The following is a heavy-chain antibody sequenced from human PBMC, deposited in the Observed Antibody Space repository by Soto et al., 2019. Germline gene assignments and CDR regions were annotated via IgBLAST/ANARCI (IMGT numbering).Heavy chain of an antibody. CDR1: GGTFSSYT. V-gene: IGHV1-69*02. D-gene: IGHD6-19*01. Sequence: QVQLVQSGAEVKKPGSSVKVSCKASGGTFSSYTISWVRQAPGPGLAWMGRIIPILGIANYAQKFQGSVTITADKSTSTAYMELSSLRSEDTAGYYCARATEQWLMDYWGQGTLVTVSS. CDR2: IIPILGIA. CDR3: ARATEQWLMDY. J-gene: IGHJ4*02.